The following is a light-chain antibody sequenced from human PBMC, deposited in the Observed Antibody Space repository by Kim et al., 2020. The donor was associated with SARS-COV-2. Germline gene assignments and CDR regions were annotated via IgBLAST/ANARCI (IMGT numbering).Light chain of an antibody. CDR1: QSIGKW. V-gene: IGKV1-5*03. CDR2: KTS. J-gene: IGKJ1*01. CDR3: QQYDSLWT. Sequence: DIQMTQSPSTLSASVGDRVTITCRASQSIGKWLAWYQQKPGQVPKVLMYKTSTLQTGVPSRFSGSGSGTEFTLTISSLQPDDFATYYCQQYDSLWTFGQGTKVDIK.